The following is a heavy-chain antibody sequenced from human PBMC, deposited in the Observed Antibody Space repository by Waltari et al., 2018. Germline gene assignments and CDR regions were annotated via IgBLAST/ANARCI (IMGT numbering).Heavy chain of an antibody. CDR2: INHSGST. CDR1: GGSFSGYY. CDR3: ARGGYDFWSGSPNWFDP. J-gene: IGHJ5*02. V-gene: IGHV4-34*01. D-gene: IGHD3-3*01. Sequence: QVQLQQWGAGLLKPSETLSLTCAVYGGSFSGYYWSWIRQPPGKGLEWIGEINHSGSTNYNPSLKSRVTISVDTSKNQFSLKLSSVTAADTAVYYCARGGYDFWSGSPNWFDPWGQGTLVTVSS.